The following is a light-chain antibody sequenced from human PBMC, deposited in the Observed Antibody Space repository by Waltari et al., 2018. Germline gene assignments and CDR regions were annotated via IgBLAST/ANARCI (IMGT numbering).Light chain of an antibody. J-gene: IGLJ3*02. CDR3: QASDSSTSV. CDR1: KLGDKY. CDR2: QDS. V-gene: IGLV3-1*01. Sequence: SYELTQPPSVSVSPGQTASITCSGDKLGDKYACWYQQKPGQSTVLVIYQDSKRHSGIPGRLPGSNSGNTATLTISGTQAMDEADYYCQASDSSTSVFGGGTKLAVL.